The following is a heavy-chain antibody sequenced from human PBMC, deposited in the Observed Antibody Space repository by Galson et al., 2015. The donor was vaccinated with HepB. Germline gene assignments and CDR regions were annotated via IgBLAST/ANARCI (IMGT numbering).Heavy chain of an antibody. CDR2: IIPIFGTA. Sequence: SVKVSCKASGGTFSSYAISWVRQAPGQGLEWMGGIIPIFGTANYAQKFQGRVTITADESTSTAYMELSSLRSEDTAVYYCARVSSAWFGDPDGWFDPWGQGTLVTVSS. CDR3: ARVSSAWFGDPDGWFDP. J-gene: IGHJ5*02. D-gene: IGHD3-10*01. V-gene: IGHV1-69*13. CDR1: GGTFSSYA.